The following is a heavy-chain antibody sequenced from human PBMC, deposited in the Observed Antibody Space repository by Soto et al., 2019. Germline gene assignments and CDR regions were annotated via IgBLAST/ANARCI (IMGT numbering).Heavy chain of an antibody. V-gene: IGHV1-18*01. CDR3: ARDPYHVLMVNAPNLYGMDV. J-gene: IGHJ6*02. CDR1: GYTFTTYD. Sequence: ASVKVACRASGYTFTTYDISWVRQAPGQGLEWMGRISTYNGNTNYPQSLQGRLTMTTDTSTTTAYMELRSLRSDDTAVYYCARDPYHVLMVNAPNLYGMDVWGQGTTVTVSS. CDR2: ISTYNGNT. D-gene: IGHD2-8*01.